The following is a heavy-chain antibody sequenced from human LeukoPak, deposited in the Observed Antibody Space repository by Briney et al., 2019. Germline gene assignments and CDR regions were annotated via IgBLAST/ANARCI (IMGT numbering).Heavy chain of an antibody. CDR1: GYTFTGYY. J-gene: IGHJ6*03. CDR3: ARVSEQWLVRPGHYYYMDV. V-gene: IGHV1-2*02. D-gene: IGHD6-19*01. CDR2: INPNSGGT. Sequence: GASVKVSCKASGYTFTGYYMHWVRQAPGQGLEWMGWINPNSGGTNYAQKFQGRVTMTRDTSISTAYMELSRLRSDDTAVYYCARVSEQWLVRPGHYYYMDVWGKGTTVTVSS.